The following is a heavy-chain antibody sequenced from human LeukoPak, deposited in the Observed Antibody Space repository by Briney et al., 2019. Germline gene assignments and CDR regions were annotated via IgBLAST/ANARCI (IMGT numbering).Heavy chain of an antibody. CDR1: GFTFSSYA. V-gene: IGHV3-23*01. CDR3: AKAGKVLLWFGEFSPTNYYYYGMDV. J-gene: IGHJ6*02. Sequence: GGSLRLSCAASGFTFSSYAMSWVRQAPGKGLEWVSAISGSGGSTYYAGSVKGRFTISRDNSKNTLYLQMNSLRAEDTAVYYCAKAGKVLLWFGEFSPTNYYYYGMDVWGQGTTVTVSS. CDR2: ISGSGGST. D-gene: IGHD3-10*01.